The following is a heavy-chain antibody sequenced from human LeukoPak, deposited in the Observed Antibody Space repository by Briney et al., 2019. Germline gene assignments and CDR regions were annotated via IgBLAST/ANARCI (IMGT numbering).Heavy chain of an antibody. D-gene: IGHD3-22*01. CDR2: ISGSGGST. CDR3: AKEQTRITMIVVVSNWFDP. V-gene: IGHV3-23*01. J-gene: IGHJ5*02. CDR1: GFTFRNYA. Sequence: SGGSLRLSCAASGFTFRNYAMTWVRQAPGKGLEWVSAISGSGGSTYYADSVKGRFTISRANSKNTLYLQMNSLRAEDTAVYYCAKEQTRITMIVVVSNWFDPWGQGTLVTVSS.